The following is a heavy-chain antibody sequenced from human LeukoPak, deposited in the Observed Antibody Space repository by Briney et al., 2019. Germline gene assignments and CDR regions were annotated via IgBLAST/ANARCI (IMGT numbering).Heavy chain of an antibody. CDR3: ATDRYSGTHNPGGGY. CDR1: GFIFSSYG. Sequence: GSLRLSCAASGFIFSSYGMHWVRQAPGKGLEWVTIISYDGSNKYYANSVKGRFTISRDNSKNTLYLQMNKLRAEDTAVYYCATDRYSGTHNPGGGYWGQGTLVTVSS. CDR2: ISYDGSNK. D-gene: IGHD1-26*01. J-gene: IGHJ4*02. V-gene: IGHV3-30*03.